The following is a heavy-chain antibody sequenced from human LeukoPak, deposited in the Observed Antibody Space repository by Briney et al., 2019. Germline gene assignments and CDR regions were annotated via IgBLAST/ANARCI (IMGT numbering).Heavy chain of an antibody. Sequence: VGPLRLSCAASGFTFDDYGMTWVRQAPGKGLVWVSRIKTDGSDTSYADSVKGRFAISRDNAKNTLYLQMNSLRAEDTAIYYCAKDNSPGWFGPWGQGTLVTVSS. J-gene: IGHJ5*02. CDR2: IKTDGSDT. V-gene: IGHV3-74*01. D-gene: IGHD4-11*01. CDR3: AKDNSPGWFGP. CDR1: GFTFDDYG.